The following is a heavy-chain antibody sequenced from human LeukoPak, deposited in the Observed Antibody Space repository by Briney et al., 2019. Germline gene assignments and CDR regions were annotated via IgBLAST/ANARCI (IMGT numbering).Heavy chain of an antibody. CDR3: ARDVTYYFDY. CDR2: ISYDGSKK. Sequence: GGSLRLSCAASGFTFSTYGMHWVRQAPGKGLEWVALISYDGSKKYYAASVKGRFAVSRDNSKNTLYLQMNSLRAEDTAVYYCARDVTYYFDYWGQGTLVTVSS. V-gene: IGHV3-30*03. J-gene: IGHJ4*02. CDR1: GFTFSTYG. D-gene: IGHD1-14*01.